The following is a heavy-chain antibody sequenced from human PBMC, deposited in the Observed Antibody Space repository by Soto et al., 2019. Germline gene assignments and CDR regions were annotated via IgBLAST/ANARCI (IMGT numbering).Heavy chain of an antibody. Sequence: PETLSLTCTVSGAPITSSYWAWIRQPPGKGLEWVGAVYHTGSVNYNPSLKSRVTMSVDTSKDQFSLKLNSVTAADTAVYYCARERTLQSVGGILAVPDYWGQGTLVTVSS. D-gene: IGHD4-4*01. J-gene: IGHJ4*02. V-gene: IGHV4-59*01. CDR1: GAPITSSY. CDR2: VYHTGSV. CDR3: ARERTLQSVGGILAVPDY.